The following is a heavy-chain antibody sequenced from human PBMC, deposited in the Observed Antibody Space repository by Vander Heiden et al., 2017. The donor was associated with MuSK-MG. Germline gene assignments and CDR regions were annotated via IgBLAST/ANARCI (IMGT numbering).Heavy chain of an antibody. CDR2: IYHSGST. Sequence: QVQLQESGPGLVKPSETLSLTCTVSGYSISSGYYWGWIRQPPGKGLEWIGSIYHSGSTYYNPSLKRRVTISVDTSKNQFSLKLSSVTAAETAVYYCARDEGSGDCEDMYNWFDPWGQGTLVTVSS. V-gene: IGHV4-38-2*02. CDR1: GYSISSGYY. J-gene: IGHJ5*02. D-gene: IGHD2-2*03. CDR3: ARDEGSGDCEDMYNWFDP.